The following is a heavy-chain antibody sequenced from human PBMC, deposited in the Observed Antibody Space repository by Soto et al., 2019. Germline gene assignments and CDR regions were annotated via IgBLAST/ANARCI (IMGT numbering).Heavy chain of an antibody. Sequence: SETLSLTCTVSGGSISSYYWSWIRQPPGKGLEWIGYIYYSGSTNYNPSLKSRVTISVDTSKNQFSLKLSSVTAADTAVYYCVRESSSWYKNWSDPWGQGTLV. CDR3: VRESSSWYKNWSDP. CDR1: GGSISSYY. V-gene: IGHV4-59*01. CDR2: IYYSGST. D-gene: IGHD6-13*01. J-gene: IGHJ5*02.